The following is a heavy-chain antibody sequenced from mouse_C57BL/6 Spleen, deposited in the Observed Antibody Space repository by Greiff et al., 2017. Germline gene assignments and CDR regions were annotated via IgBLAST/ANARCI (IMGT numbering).Heavy chain of an antibody. D-gene: IGHD1-1*01. V-gene: IGHV1-5*01. CDR1: GYTFTSYW. Sequence: EVQLQQSGTVLARPGASVKMSCKTSGYTFTSYWMHWVKQRPGQGLEWIGAIYPGNSDTSYNQKFKGKAKLTAVTSASTAYMELSSLTNEASAVYYCTRSFPTVGAYWGQGTLVTVSA. J-gene: IGHJ3*01. CDR3: TRSFPTVGAY. CDR2: IYPGNSDT.